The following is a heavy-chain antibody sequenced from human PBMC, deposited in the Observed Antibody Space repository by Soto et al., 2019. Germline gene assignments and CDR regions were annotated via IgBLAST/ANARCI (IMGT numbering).Heavy chain of an antibody. J-gene: IGHJ6*02. D-gene: IGHD3-3*01. CDR3: ARERSIVLRFLDWSMGGMDL. CDR1: GGSISSSYW. Sequence: PSETLSLTCAVSGGSISSSYWWSWVRQPPVKGLEWIGEIHHSGITNYNPSLNSRVTISVEKSKNQFSLKLSSVTATDTAVYYCARERSIVLRFLDWSMGGMDLWGQGTKATVSS. V-gene: IGHV4-4*02. CDR2: IHHSGIT.